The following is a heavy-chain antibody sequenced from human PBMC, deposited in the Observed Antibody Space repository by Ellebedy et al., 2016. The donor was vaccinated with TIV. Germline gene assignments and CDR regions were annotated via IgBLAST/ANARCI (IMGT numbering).Heavy chain of an antibody. CDR1: GGAINNYY. V-gene: IGHV4-59*01. Sequence: MPSETLSLTCTVSGGAINNYYWTWIRQPPGKGLEWIGHIHYNGQTAYTTSLQGRVTISLHTSENQFSLTLTSVTAADTAVYFCARGAEDFGGVNFDLWGQGTEVLASS. CDR3: ARGAEDFGGVNFDL. D-gene: IGHD4-23*01. J-gene: IGHJ3*01. CDR2: IHYNGQT.